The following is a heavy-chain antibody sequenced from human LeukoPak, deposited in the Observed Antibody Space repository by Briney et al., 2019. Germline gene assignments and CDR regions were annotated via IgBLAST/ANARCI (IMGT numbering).Heavy chain of an antibody. V-gene: IGHV3-7*01. CDR1: GFTFSSYW. J-gene: IGHJ4*02. D-gene: IGHD2-15*01. CDR3: ARVRGNCGGGSCHTFDT. CDR2: IKQDGSEK. Sequence: GGSLRLSCAASGFTFSSYWMSWVRQAPGKGLEWVANIKQDGSEKYYVDSVKGRFTISRDNAKNSLYLQMNNLGVEDTAVYYCARVRGNCGGGSCHTFDTWGQGTLVTVSS.